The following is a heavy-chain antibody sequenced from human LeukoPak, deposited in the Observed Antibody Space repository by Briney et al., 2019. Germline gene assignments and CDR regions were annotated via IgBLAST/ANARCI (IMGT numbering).Heavy chain of an antibody. CDR3: ARVSWEYCSSTSCQGSYYYYMDV. J-gene: IGHJ6*03. Sequence: PGGSLRLSCAASGFTFSSYAMSWVRQAPGKGLEWVSAISGSGGSTYYADSVKGRFTISRDNSKNTPYLQMNSLRAEDTAVYYCARVSWEYCSSTSCQGSYYYYMDVWGKGTTVTVSS. CDR1: GFTFSSYA. V-gene: IGHV3-23*01. D-gene: IGHD2-2*01. CDR2: ISGSGGST.